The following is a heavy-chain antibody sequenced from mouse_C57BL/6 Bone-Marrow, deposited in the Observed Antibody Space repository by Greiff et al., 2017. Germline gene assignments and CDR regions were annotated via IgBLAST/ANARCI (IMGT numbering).Heavy chain of an antibody. CDR2: ISGGGGNT. CDR3: ARHSSDAMDY. D-gene: IGHD3-1*01. V-gene: IGHV5-9*01. CDR1: GFTFSSYT. Sequence: EVKLVESGGGLVKPGGSLKLSCAASGFTFSSYTMSWVRQTPEKRLEWVATISGGGGNTYYPDSVKGRITISRDNAKNTLYLQMSSLRSEDTALYYCARHSSDAMDYWGQGTSVTVSS. J-gene: IGHJ4*01.